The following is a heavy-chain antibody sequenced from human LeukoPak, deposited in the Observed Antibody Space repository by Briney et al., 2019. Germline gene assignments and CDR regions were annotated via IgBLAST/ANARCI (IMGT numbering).Heavy chain of an antibody. Sequence: GGSLRLSCAASGMSLSDSAMNWVRQAPGKGLEWLAHIRSRTKGYATAYAASVTGRFVISRDDVKNMAFLQMTSLETEDTAVYYCIRHVEFQRPYWAQGVQVTVSS. V-gene: IGHV3-73*01. CDR1: GMSLSDSA. J-gene: IGHJ4*02. CDR2: IRSRTKGYAT. D-gene: IGHD3-10*01. CDR3: IRHVEFQRPY.